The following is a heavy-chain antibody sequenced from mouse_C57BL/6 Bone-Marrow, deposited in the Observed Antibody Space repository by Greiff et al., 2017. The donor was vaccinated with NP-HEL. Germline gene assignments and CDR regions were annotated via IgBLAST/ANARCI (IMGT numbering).Heavy chain of an antibody. CDR1: GYTFTSYW. Sequence: VQLQQPGAELVMPGASVKLSCKASGYTFTSYWMHWVKQRPGQGLEWIGEIDPSDSYTNYNQKFKGKSTLTVDKSSSTAYRQLSSLTSEDSAVYYCARCDYGSSYERVLGYWGQGTTLTVSS. CDR2: IDPSDSYT. CDR3: ARCDYGSSYERVLGY. D-gene: IGHD1-1*01. V-gene: IGHV1-69*01. J-gene: IGHJ2*01.